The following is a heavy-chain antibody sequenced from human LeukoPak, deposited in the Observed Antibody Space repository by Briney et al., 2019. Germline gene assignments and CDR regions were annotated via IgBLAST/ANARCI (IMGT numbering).Heavy chain of an antibody. D-gene: IGHD6-19*01. Sequence: GESLKISCKGSGYSFASYWIGWVRQMPGKGLEWMGIIYPGDSDTRYSPSFQGQVTISADKSISTAYLQWSSLKASDTAMYYCARRIAVAGNAFDIWGQGTMVTVSS. J-gene: IGHJ3*02. CDR1: GYSFASYW. CDR2: IYPGDSDT. V-gene: IGHV5-51*01. CDR3: ARRIAVAGNAFDI.